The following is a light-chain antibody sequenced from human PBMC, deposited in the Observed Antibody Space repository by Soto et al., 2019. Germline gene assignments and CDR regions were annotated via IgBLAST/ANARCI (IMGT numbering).Light chain of an antibody. CDR2: SNN. J-gene: IGLJ3*02. V-gene: IGLV1-44*01. CDR3: AAWDDNLNGQV. Sequence: QSVLTQPPSASGTPGQRVTLSCSGSNSNIGSNNVKWYRQLPGTAPKVLIYSNNQRPSGVPDRFSGSKSGTSASLAISGLQSEDESDYHCAAWDDNLNGQVFGGGTNLTVL. CDR1: NSNIGSNN.